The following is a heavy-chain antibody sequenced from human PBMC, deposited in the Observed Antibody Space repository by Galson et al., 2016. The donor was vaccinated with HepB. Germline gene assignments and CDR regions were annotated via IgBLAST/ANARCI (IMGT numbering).Heavy chain of an antibody. D-gene: IGHD6-6*01. V-gene: IGHV3-21*06. Sequence: SLRLSCAASGFTFSSYSMNWVRQAPGKRLEWVSSISSSSSYIYYADSVKGRFTISRDNAKNSLYLQMNSLRAEDTAVYYCARDLRRSSSSSDYWGQGTLVTVSS. CDR3: ARDLRRSSSSSDY. CDR2: ISSSSSYI. J-gene: IGHJ4*02. CDR1: GFTFSSYS.